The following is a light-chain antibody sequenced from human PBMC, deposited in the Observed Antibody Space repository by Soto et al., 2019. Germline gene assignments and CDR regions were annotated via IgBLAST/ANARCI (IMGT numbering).Light chain of an antibody. CDR1: QSVSSGF. Sequence: EMVLTQSPGTLSLSPGERATLSCRASQSVSSGFLAWYQQKLGQAPRLLIYGASSRATGIPDRFSGSGSGTDFTLTISRLEPEDFAVYYCQQYGSSPRTFGQGTRLENK. J-gene: IGKJ5*01. V-gene: IGKV3-20*01. CDR3: QQYGSSPRT. CDR2: GAS.